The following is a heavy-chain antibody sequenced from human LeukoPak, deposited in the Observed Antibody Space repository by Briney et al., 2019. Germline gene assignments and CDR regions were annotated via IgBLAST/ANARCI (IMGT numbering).Heavy chain of an antibody. V-gene: IGHV1-18*01. Sequence: GASVKVSCKASGCTFTTYAIQWVRQAPGQRLEWVGWISAYNGNTNYAQKLQGRVTMTTDTSTSTAYMELRSLRSDDTAVYYCARDGWVFGVVSPPYWGQGTLVTVSS. CDR3: ARDGWVFGVVSPPY. CDR2: ISAYNGNT. D-gene: IGHD3-3*01. J-gene: IGHJ4*02. CDR1: GCTFTTYA.